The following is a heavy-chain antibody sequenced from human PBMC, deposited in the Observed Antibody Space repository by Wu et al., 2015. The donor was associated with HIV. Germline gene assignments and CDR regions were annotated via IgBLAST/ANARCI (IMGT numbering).Heavy chain of an antibody. V-gene: IGHV1-8*01. CDR1: GYTFTSYD. D-gene: IGHD6-13*01. CDR2: MNPNSGNT. J-gene: IGHJ4*02. CDR3: ARAAAGRTHYFDF. Sequence: QVQLVQSGAEVKKPGASVKVSCKASGYTFTSYDINWVRQATGQGLEWMGWMNPNSGNTGYAQKFQGRVTMTRNTSISTAYMELRGLRPDDTAVFLCARAAAGRTHYFDFVGPGNPSHRLL.